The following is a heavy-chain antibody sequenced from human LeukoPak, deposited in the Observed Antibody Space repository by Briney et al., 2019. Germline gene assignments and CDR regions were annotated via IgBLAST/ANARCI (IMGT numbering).Heavy chain of an antibody. CDR3: ARGGRYVFDY. V-gene: IGHV4-59*01. CDR2: IYYSGST. CDR1: GGSISSYY. J-gene: IGHJ4*02. D-gene: IGHD3-16*01. Sequence: SETLSLTCTISGGSISSYYWSWLRQPPGKGLEWIGYIYYSGSTNYNPSLKSRVTVSVDTSKNQFSLKLSSVTAADTAVYYCARGGRYVFDYWGQGTLVTVSS.